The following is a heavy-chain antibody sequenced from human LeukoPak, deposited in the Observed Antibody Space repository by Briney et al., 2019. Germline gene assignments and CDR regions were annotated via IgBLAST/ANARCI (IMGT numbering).Heavy chain of an antibody. J-gene: IGHJ4*01. V-gene: IGHV4-39*07. D-gene: IGHD6-19*01. CDR1: GGSISSSNYY. Sequence: SETLSLTCTVSGGSISSSNYYWSWIRQPPGKGLEWIGEINHSGSTNYNPSLKSRVTISVDTSKNQFSLRLSSVTAADTAVYYCARRRIAVAGEDWGHGTLVTVAS. CDR2: INHSGST. CDR3: ARRRIAVAGED.